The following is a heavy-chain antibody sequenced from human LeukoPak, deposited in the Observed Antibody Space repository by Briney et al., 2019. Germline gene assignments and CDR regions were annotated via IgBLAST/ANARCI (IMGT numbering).Heavy chain of an antibody. V-gene: IGHV3-20*04. D-gene: IGHD6-19*01. CDR2: VNWNGGST. J-gene: IGHJ4*02. CDR1: GFTFDDYG. Sequence: GGSLRLSCAASGFTFDDYGMSRVRQAPGRGLEWVSGVNWNGGSTGFAESVKGRFTISRDNAKNSLYLQMNSLRAEDTALYYCARGGNSGWRTPNDDYWGQGTLVTVSS. CDR3: ARGGNSGWRTPNDDY.